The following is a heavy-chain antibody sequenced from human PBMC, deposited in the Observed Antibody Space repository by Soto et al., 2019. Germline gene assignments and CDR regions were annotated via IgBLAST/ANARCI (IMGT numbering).Heavy chain of an antibody. J-gene: IGHJ4*02. CDR1: GFTFSNYI. Sequence: EVQLVESGGGLVQPGGSLRLSCAASGFTFSNYIMNWVRQAPGKGLEWVSYISSSGNTIHYADSVKGRFTISRDNAKKSLYLQMNSLRAEDTAVYFCIWNTRAEVLGHWGQGTLVTVSS. CDR3: IWNTRAEVLGH. CDR2: ISSSGNTI. V-gene: IGHV3-48*03. D-gene: IGHD2-21*01.